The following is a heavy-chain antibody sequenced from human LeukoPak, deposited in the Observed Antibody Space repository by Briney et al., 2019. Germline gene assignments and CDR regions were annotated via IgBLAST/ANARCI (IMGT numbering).Heavy chain of an antibody. J-gene: IGHJ4*02. CDR2: ISYDGSNK. Sequence: GSLGLSFAASGFPFSSYAMHWVRPAPGKGLEWVAVISYDGSNKYYADSVKGRFTISRDNSKNTLYLQMNSLRAEDTAVYYCARGGAYRYDSSGYSFDYWGQGTLVTVSS. CDR1: GFPFSSYA. D-gene: IGHD3-22*01. V-gene: IGHV3-30-3*01. CDR3: ARGGAYRYDSSGYSFDY.